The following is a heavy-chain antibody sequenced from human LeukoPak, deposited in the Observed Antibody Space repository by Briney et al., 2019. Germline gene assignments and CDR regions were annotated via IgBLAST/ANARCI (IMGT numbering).Heavy chain of an antibody. D-gene: IGHD4-17*01. Sequence: PGGSLRLSCAASGFTFSRNDMDWVRQVPGKGLEWVAFIEYDGHNKYYAYSVKGRFTISRDNGKNSLYLQMNSLRAEDTAVYYCARDRLHYGEYEETFDYWGQGTLVTVSS. CDR2: IEYDGHNK. CDR1: GFTFSRND. CDR3: ARDRLHYGEYEETFDY. J-gene: IGHJ4*02. V-gene: IGHV3-30*12.